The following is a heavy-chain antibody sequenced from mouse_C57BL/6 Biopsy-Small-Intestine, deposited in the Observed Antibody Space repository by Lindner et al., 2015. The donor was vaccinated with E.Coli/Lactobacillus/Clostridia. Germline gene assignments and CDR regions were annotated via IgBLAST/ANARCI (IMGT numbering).Heavy chain of an antibody. V-gene: IGHV1S135*01. D-gene: IGHD1-1*01. CDR2: FDPYNGAA. Sequence: VQLQESGPELVTPGTSVKMSCKTSGYSFTAYNMHWVKQSHGKSLEWIGNFDPYNGAANYNQKFKGKATLTVEKSSSTAYMQLNSLTSEDSAVYYCARGRDYYDGSYDYWGQGSILTVSS. CDR1: GYSFTAYN. J-gene: IGHJ2*01. CDR3: ARGRDYYDGSYDY.